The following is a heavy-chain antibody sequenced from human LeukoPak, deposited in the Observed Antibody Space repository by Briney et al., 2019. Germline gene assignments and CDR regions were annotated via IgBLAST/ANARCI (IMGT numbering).Heavy chain of an antibody. CDR1: GFTFSSYG. D-gene: IGHD3-10*01. Sequence: PGGSLRLSCGASGFTFSSYGMHWVRQAPGKGLEWVAVISYDGSNTYYADSVKGRFTISRDNSKNMLYLQMNSLRAEDTAVYYCAKPYYYGSRSYMDYWGQGTLVTVSS. CDR3: AKPYYYGSRSYMDY. J-gene: IGHJ4*02. V-gene: IGHV3-30*18. CDR2: ISYDGSNT.